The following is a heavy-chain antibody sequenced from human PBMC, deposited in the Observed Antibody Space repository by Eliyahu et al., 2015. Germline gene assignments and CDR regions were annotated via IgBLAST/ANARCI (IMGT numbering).Heavy chain of an antibody. D-gene: IGHD4/OR15-4a*01. CDR3: AKKVLTTLGPPYFDY. V-gene: IGHV3-23*04. CDR2: IMSGGNT. Sequence: EVQLVESGGDLVQPGGSLRLSCAASXFPFXRYTMNWVRQAPGKGLEWVSSIMSGGNTFYADSVKGRFTISRDNSKNTLYLQMDSLRAEDTAIYYCAKKVLTTLGPPYFDYWGQGALVTVSS. J-gene: IGHJ4*02. CDR1: XFPFXRYT.